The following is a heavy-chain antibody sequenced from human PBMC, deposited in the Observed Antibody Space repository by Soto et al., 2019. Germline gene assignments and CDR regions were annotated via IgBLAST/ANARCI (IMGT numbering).Heavy chain of an antibody. J-gene: IGHJ3*02. CDR1: GFTFSGSA. Sequence: EVQLVESGGGLVQPGGSLKLSCAASGFTFSGSAMHWVRQASGKGLEWVGRIRSKANSYATAYAASVKGRFTISRDDSKNTAYLQMNSLKTEDTAVYYCTSFLSSGWANDAFDIWGQGTMVTVSS. V-gene: IGHV3-73*02. CDR3: TSFLSSGWANDAFDI. CDR2: IRSKANSYAT. D-gene: IGHD6-19*01.